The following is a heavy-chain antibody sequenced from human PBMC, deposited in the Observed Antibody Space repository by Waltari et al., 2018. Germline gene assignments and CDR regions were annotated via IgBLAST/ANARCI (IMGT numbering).Heavy chain of an antibody. CDR1: GFPFSSYA. D-gene: IGHD1-1*01. CDR3: ASGLGYMDY. Sequence: QVQLVDSGGGVVQPGRSLRLSRAASGFPFSSYAMHWVRQAPGKGLEWVAVISYDGSNKYYADSVKGRFTISRDNSKNTLYLQMNSLRAEDTAVYYCASGLGYMDYWGQGTLVTVSS. J-gene: IGHJ4*02. V-gene: IGHV3-30*07. CDR2: ISYDGSNK.